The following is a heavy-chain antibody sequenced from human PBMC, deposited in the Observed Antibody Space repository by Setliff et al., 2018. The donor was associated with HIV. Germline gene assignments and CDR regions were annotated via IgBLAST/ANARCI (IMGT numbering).Heavy chain of an antibody. V-gene: IGHV4-59*11. J-gene: IGHJ5*02. CDR1: GGSISSHY. CDR2: IYYTGTT. Sequence: PSETLSLTCTVSGVSGGSISSHYWNWIRQPPGKGLEWIGYIYYTGTTKNNPSLKSRVTMSLDTSKNQLSLRLTSVTAADTAIYYCARGRRPSSYLGFDHWGQGTLVTVSS. CDR3: ARGRRPSSYLGFDH. D-gene: IGHD3-22*01.